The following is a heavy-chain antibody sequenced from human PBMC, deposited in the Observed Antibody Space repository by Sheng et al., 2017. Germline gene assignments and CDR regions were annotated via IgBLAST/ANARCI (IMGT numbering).Heavy chain of an antibody. V-gene: IGHV4-34*01. D-gene: IGHD3-10*01. Sequence: QVQLQQWGAGLLKPSETLSLTCAVYGGSFSGYYWSWIRQPPGKGLEWIGEINHSGSTNYNPSLKSRVTISVDTSKNQFSLKLSSVTAADTAVYYCARAVIWFGEFTYYYYGMDVWGQGTTVTVSS. J-gene: IGHJ6*02. CDR1: GGSFSGYY. CDR3: ARAVIWFGEFTYYYYGMDV. CDR2: INHSGST.